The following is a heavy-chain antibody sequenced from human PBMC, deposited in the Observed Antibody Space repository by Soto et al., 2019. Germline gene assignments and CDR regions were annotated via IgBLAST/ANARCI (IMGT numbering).Heavy chain of an antibody. Sequence: LSLTCTVSGGSISSGDYYWSWIRQPPGKGLEWIGYIYYSGSTYYNPSLKSRVTISVDTSKNQFSLKLSSVTAADTAVYYCARADSSGYYPIDYWGQGTLVTVSS. V-gene: IGHV4-30-4*01. CDR2: IYYSGST. CDR1: GGSISSGDYY. CDR3: ARADSSGYYPIDY. J-gene: IGHJ4*02. D-gene: IGHD3-22*01.